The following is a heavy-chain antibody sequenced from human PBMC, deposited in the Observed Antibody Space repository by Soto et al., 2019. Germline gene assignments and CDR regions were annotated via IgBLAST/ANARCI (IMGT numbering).Heavy chain of an antibody. Sequence: AGSLRRSCVATGFALNGYLFHCVRQAPGEGLLWVSHIKNDETTHYADSVRGRFTISRDTAKNTVYLQMDSLRAEDTAVYYCAKDTDTSQNPPLGSWGQGT. D-gene: IGHD2-8*02. CDR2: IKNDETT. V-gene: IGHV3-74*01. CDR3: AKDTDTSQNPPLGS. J-gene: IGHJ4*02. CDR1: GFALNGYL.